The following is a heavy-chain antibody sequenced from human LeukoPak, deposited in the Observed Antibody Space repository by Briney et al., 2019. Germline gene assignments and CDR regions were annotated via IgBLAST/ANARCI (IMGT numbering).Heavy chain of an antibody. V-gene: IGHV3-7*01. J-gene: IGHJ4*02. CDR3: ASAVRGSSVDY. CDR1: GFSFSLYR. CDR2: IESNGGDK. Sequence: GGSLRLSCAASGFSFSLYRMSWIRQTPGKGLEYVANIESNGGDKYYVDSVKGRFTISRDNAKNSLYLQMNSLRAEDTAVYYCASAVRGSSVDYWGQGTLVTVSS.